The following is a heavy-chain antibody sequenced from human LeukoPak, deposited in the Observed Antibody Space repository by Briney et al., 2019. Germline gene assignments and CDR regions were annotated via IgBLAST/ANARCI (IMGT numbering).Heavy chain of an antibody. J-gene: IGHJ4*02. D-gene: IGHD3-16*02. V-gene: IGHV3-30*18. CDR2: ISYDGSNK. CDR1: GFTFSSYG. CDR3: AKSAPMITFGGVIADDY. Sequence: GGSLRLSCAASGFTFSSYGMHWVRQAPGKGLEWVAVISYDGSNKYYADSVKGRFTISRDNSKNTLYLQMNSLRAEDTAVYYCAKSAPMITFGGVIADDYWGQGTLVTVSS.